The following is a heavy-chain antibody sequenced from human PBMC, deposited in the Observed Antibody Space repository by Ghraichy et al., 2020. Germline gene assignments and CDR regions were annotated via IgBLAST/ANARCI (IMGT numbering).Heavy chain of an antibody. J-gene: IGHJ2*01. D-gene: IGHD6-19*01. V-gene: IGHV4-34*01. Sequence: SETLSLTCAVYGGSFSGYYWSWIRQPPGKGLEWIGEINHSGSTNYNPSLKSRVTISVDTSKNQFSLKLSSVTAADTAVYYCARGLSSGWHSVRNHYWYFDLWGRGTLVTVSS. CDR3: ARGLSSGWHSVRNHYWYFDL. CDR2: INHSGST. CDR1: GGSFSGYY.